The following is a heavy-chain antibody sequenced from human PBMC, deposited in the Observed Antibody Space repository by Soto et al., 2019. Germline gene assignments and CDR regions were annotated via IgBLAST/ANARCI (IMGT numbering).Heavy chain of an antibody. CDR1: GFTFSSYG. CDR3: ANSLRWLVFFDY. CDR2: ISYDGSNK. J-gene: IGHJ4*02. D-gene: IGHD6-19*01. V-gene: IGHV3-30*18. Sequence: QVQLVESGGGVVQPGRSLRLSCAASGFTFSSYGMHWVRQAPGKGLEWVAVISYDGSNKYYADSVKGRFTISRDNSKNTLYLQMNSLRAEDTAVYYCANSLRWLVFFDYWGQGTLVTVSS.